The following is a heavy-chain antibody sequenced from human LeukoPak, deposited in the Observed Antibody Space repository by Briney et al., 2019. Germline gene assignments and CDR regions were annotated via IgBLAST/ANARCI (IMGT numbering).Heavy chain of an antibody. CDR2: IKQDGSEK. CDR1: GFTFSSHW. Sequence: GGSLRLSCAASGFTFSSHWMSWVRQAPGKGLEWVANIKQDGSEKYYVDSLKGRFTVSRDNAKNALYLQINSLRVGDTAVYYCARVGAARYYYYYMDVWGKGTTVTVSS. J-gene: IGHJ6*03. V-gene: IGHV3-7*01. D-gene: IGHD2-15*01. CDR3: ARVGAARYYYYYMDV.